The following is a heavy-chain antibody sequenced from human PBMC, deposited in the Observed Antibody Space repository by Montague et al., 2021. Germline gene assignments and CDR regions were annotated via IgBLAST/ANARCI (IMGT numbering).Heavy chain of an antibody. J-gene: IGHJ3*02. CDR1: GGSISSGGYY. D-gene: IGHD3-22*01. V-gene: IGHV4-31*03. CDR2: IYYRGST. CDR3: ARVTDSSGYYWGAFDI. Sequence: TLSLTCTVSGGSISSGGYYWSWIRQHPGKGLEWIGYIYYRGSTYYNPSLKSRASISVDTSKDQFSLKLSSVTAADTAVYYCARVTDSSGYYWGAFDIWGQGTMVTVSS.